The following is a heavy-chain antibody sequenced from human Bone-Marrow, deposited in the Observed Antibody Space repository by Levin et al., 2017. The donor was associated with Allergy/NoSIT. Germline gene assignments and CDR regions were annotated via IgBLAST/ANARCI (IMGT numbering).Heavy chain of an antibody. Sequence: PSETLSLTCTVSGGSISSYYWSWIRQPPGKRLEWIGYIYYSGSTNYNPSLKSRVTISVDTSKNQFSLKLSSVTAADTAVYYCARKTQINWNDGEAYYYYYGMDVWGQGTTVTVSS. D-gene: IGHD1-1*01. CDR2: IYYSGST. J-gene: IGHJ6*02. V-gene: IGHV4-59*01. CDR3: ARKTQINWNDGEAYYYYYGMDV. CDR1: GGSISSYY.